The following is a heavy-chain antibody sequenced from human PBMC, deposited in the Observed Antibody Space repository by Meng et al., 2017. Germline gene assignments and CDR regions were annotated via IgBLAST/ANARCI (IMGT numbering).Heavy chain of an antibody. J-gene: IGHJ3*02. Sequence: GGSLRLSCAASGFTVSSNYMSWVCQAPGKGLEWVSVIYSGGSTYYADSVKGRFTISRDNSKNTLYLQMNSLRAEDTAVYYCARDRTGVSYAFDIWGQGTMVTVSS. D-gene: IGHD1-14*01. V-gene: IGHV3-53*01. CDR2: IYSGGST. CDR1: GFTVSSNY. CDR3: ARDRTGVSYAFDI.